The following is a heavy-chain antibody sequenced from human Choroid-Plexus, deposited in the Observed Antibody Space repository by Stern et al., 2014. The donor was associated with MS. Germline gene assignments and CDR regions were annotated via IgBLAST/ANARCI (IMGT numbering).Heavy chain of an antibody. Sequence: VQLVQSGAEVKKPGESLKISCKGSGYNFSDYWIRWVRQKPGKGLEWMGPIFTADSDSRYSPSFEGQVTISADESISTAFLQSSSRKASDTGIYYCARHQPPATFAMDVWGQGTTVIVSS. CDR3: ARHQPPATFAMDV. V-gene: IGHV5-51*01. CDR1: GYNFSDYW. CDR2: IFTADSDS. J-gene: IGHJ6*02. D-gene: IGHD2-2*01.